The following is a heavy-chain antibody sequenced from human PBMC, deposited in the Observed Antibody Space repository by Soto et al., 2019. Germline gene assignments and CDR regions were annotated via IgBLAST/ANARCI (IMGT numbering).Heavy chain of an antibody. V-gene: IGHV4-39*01. Sequence: PSETLSLTCTVSGGSISSSSYYWGWIRQPPGKGLEWIGSIYYSGSTYYYPSLKSRVTISVDTSKNQFSLKLSSVTAADTAVYYCADLYSSSGGVGYWGQGTLVTV. CDR2: IYYSGST. J-gene: IGHJ4*02. CDR1: GGSISSSSYY. D-gene: IGHD6-6*01. CDR3: ADLYSSSGGVGY.